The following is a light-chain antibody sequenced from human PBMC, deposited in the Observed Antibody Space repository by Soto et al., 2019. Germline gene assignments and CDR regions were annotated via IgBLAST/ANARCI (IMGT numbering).Light chain of an antibody. J-gene: IGKJ1*01. Sequence: DFQMTQSPSTLSASVGDRVTITCRASASISSWLAWYQQKPGKAPKLLIYDASSLASGVPSRFSGSGSGTEFTLTISSLLPDDFAAYYCQQYNSYSPRTFGQGTKVESK. V-gene: IGKV1-5*01. CDR1: ASISSW. CDR3: QQYNSYSPRT. CDR2: DAS.